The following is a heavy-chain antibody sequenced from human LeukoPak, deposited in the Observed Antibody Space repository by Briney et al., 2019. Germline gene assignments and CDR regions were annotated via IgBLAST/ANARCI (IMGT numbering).Heavy chain of an antibody. V-gene: IGHV3-23*01. Sequence: GGSLKLSCEASGFTFSGYSMTWVRQPPGKGRQWVSSICATGDTTFYADSVKGRFTISRDNSKNTLYLQMNSLRAEDTAVYYCARGGYTTYFDYWGQGFLVTVSS. CDR1: GFTFSGYS. J-gene: IGHJ4*02. D-gene: IGHD6-13*01. CDR2: ICATGDTT. CDR3: ARGGYTTYFDY.